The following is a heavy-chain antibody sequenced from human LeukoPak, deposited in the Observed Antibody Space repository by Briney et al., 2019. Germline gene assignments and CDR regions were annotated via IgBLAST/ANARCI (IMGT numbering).Heavy chain of an antibody. CDR2: IYYSGST. CDR1: GGSISSSSYY. J-gene: IGHJ4*02. CDR3: ARFITIFGVVTRNDY. Sequence: SETLSLTCTVSGGSISSSSYYWGWIRQPPGKGLEWIGSIYYSGSTYYNPSLKSRVTISVDTSKNQFSLKLSSVTAADTAVYYCARFITIFGVVTRNDYWGQGTLVTVSS. V-gene: IGHV4-39*07. D-gene: IGHD3-3*01.